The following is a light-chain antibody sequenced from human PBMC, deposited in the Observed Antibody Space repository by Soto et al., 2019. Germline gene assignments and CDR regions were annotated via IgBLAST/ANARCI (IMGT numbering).Light chain of an antibody. CDR2: GAS. V-gene: IGKV3-15*01. Sequence: EIVMTQSPATLSVSTGERATLSCRASQSVSSNLAWYQQKPGQAPRLLIYGASTRATGIPARFSGSGSGTEFTLSISSLQSEDFAVYYCQQNNNWPRYTFGQGTKLEIK. J-gene: IGKJ2*01. CDR1: QSVSSN. CDR3: QQNNNWPRYT.